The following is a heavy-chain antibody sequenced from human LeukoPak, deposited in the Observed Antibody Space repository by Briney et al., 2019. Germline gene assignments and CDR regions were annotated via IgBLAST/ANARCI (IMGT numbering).Heavy chain of an antibody. D-gene: IGHD5-18*01. CDR3: ARDNLFTRGYSYGRNGLGAFDI. CDR1: GGSISSSSYY. J-gene: IGHJ3*02. CDR2: IYTSGST. V-gene: IGHV4-61*02. Sequence: SSETLSLTCTVSGGSISSSSYYWSWIRQPAGKGLEWIGRIYTSGSTNYNPSLKSRVTISVDTSKNQFSLKLSSVTAADTAVYYCARDNLFTRGYSYGRNGLGAFDIWGQGTMVTVSS.